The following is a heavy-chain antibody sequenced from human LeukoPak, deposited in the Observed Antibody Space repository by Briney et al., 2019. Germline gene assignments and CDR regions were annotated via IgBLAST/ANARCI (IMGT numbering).Heavy chain of an antibody. Sequence: PSETLSLTCTVSGGSISSSSYYWGWIRQPPGKGLEWIGYIYYSGSTNYNPSLKSRVTISVDTSKNQFSLKLSSVTAADTAVYYCARLGLYVGVPAADAFDIWGQGTMVTVSS. CDR1: GGSISSSSYY. CDR3: ARLGLYVGVPAADAFDI. J-gene: IGHJ3*02. V-gene: IGHV4-61*05. CDR2: IYYSGST. D-gene: IGHD2-2*01.